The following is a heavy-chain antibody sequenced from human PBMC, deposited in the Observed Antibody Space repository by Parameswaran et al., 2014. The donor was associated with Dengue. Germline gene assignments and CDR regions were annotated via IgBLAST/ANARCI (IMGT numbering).Heavy chain of an antibody. V-gene: IGHV1-2*04. CDR3: ARGRKTGTTISWPRGMDV. CDR2: INPNSGGT. Sequence: WVRQAPGQGLEWMGWINPNSGGTNYAQKFQGWVTMTRDTSISTAYMELSRLRSDDTAVYYCARGRKTGTTISWPRGMDVWGQGDHGSPSP. J-gene: IGHJ6*02. D-gene: IGHD1-7*01.